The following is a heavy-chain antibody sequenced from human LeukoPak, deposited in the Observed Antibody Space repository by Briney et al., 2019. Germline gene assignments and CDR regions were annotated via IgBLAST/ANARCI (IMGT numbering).Heavy chain of an antibody. J-gene: IGHJ6*03. D-gene: IGHD2-8*01. CDR2: IRYDGSNK. V-gene: IGHV3-30*02. CDR3: AKGVSPSPYYYYYYMDV. CDR1: GFTFSSYG. Sequence: GGSLRLSCAASGFTFSSYGMHWVRQAPGKGLEWVAFIRYDGSNKYYADSVKGRFTISRDNSKNTLYLQMNSLRAEDTAVYYCAKGVSPSPYYYYYYMDVWGKGTTVTVSS.